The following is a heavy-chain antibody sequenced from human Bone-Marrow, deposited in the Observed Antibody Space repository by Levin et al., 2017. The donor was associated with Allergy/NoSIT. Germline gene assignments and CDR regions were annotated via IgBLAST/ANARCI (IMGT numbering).Heavy chain of an antibody. CDR3: ASGGGSYNY. V-gene: IGHV3-21*01. D-gene: IGHD1-26*01. Sequence: PGGSLRLSCAASGFTFSRYAMNWVRQSPGKGLEWISSITSSSSYIKYADSVKGRFTISRDNAKKSLYLQMSSLRGEDSAVYYCASGGGSYNYWGQGTLVTVSS. CDR2: ITSSSSYI. J-gene: IGHJ4*02. CDR1: GFTFSRYA.